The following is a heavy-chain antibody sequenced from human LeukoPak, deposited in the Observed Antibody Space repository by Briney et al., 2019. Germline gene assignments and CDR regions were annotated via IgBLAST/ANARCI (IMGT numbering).Heavy chain of an antibody. J-gene: IGHJ4*02. CDR3: AREANRVPGTMYFDY. CDR1: GFTFSSYG. V-gene: IGHV3-33*01. CDR2: IWYDGTNK. D-gene: IGHD2-2*01. Sequence: GRSLRLSCAASGFTFSSYGIHWVRQAPGKGLEWVAVIWYDGTNKFYADSVKGRFTISRDNSKNTLNLQMNSLRAEDTAVYYCAREANRVPGTMYFDYWGQGTLVTVSS.